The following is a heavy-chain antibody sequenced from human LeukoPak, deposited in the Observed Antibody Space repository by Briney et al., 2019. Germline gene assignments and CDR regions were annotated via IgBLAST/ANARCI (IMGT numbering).Heavy chain of an antibody. V-gene: IGHV4-4*09. Sequence: SETLSLTCTVSGGSISSYYWSWIRQPPGKGLEWIGYIYTSGSTNYNPSLKSRVAISVDTSMNQFSLKLSSVTAADTAVYYCARTGSITMIYFDYWGQGTLVTVSS. CDR1: GGSISSYY. CDR2: IYTSGST. D-gene: IGHD3-22*01. CDR3: ARTGSITMIYFDY. J-gene: IGHJ4*02.